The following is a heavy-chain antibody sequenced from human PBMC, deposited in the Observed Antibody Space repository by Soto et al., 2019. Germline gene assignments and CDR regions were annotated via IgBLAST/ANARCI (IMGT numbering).Heavy chain of an antibody. CDR1: GGSISSYY. V-gene: IGHV4-59*01. Sequence: SETLSLTCTVSGGSISSYYWSWIRQPPGKGLEWIGYIYYSGSTNYNPSLKSRVTISVDTSKNQFSLKLSSVTAADTAVYYCAREAPDGDYTERGTSRYNWFDPWGQGTLVTVSS. CDR3: AREAPDGDYTERGTSRYNWFDP. CDR2: IYYSGST. J-gene: IGHJ5*02. D-gene: IGHD4-17*01.